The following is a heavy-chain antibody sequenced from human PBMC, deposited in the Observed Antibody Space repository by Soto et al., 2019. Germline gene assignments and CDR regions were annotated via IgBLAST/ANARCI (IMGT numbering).Heavy chain of an antibody. Sequence: ASVKVSCKVSGHTLNELSMYWVRQATGKGLERMGDFDPEDGEAISAQKFQGRLTMTEDTSTDKGNMELSSLRSEDTAVYYCVTAVEAETFDSWG. CDR2: FDPEDGEA. D-gene: IGHD2-15*01. CDR3: VTAVEAETFDS. V-gene: IGHV1-24*01. CDR1: GHTLNELS. J-gene: IGHJ4*01.